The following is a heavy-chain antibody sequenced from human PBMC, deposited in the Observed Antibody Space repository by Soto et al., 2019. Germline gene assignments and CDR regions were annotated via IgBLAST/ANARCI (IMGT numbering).Heavy chain of an antibody. CDR1: GFTFSSYS. Sequence: EVQLVESGGGLVKPGGSLRLSCAASGFTFSSYSMNWFRQAPGKGLEWVSSISSSSSYIYYADSVKGRFTISRDNAKNSRYLQMNSLRAEDTAVYFCARGLHYYDSSVYYGYWGQGTLVTVSS. D-gene: IGHD3-22*01. V-gene: IGHV3-21*01. CDR3: ARGLHYYDSSVYYGY. J-gene: IGHJ4*02. CDR2: ISSSSSYI.